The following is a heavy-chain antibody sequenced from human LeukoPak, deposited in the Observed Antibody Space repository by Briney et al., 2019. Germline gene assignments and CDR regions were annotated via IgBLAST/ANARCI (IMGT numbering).Heavy chain of an antibody. CDR2: IYYSGST. D-gene: IGHD3-22*01. J-gene: IGHJ4*02. V-gene: IGHV4-39*07. Sequence: SETLSLTCTVSGGSTSSSSYYWGWIRQPPGKGLEWIGSIYYSGSTYYNPSLKSRVTISVDTSKNQFSLKLSSVTAADTAVYYCARGGYYYDSSGPPDYWGQGTLVTVSS. CDR1: GGSTSSSSYY. CDR3: ARGGYYYDSSGPPDY.